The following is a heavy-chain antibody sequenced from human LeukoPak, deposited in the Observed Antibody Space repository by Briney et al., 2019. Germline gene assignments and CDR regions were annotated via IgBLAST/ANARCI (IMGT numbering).Heavy chain of an antibody. CDR2: IWYDGSNK. CDR3: ARGQIPYFYYMDV. CDR1: GFTFSDHS. V-gene: IGHV3-33*01. Sequence: GGSLRLSCAVSGFTFSDHSMHWVRPAPGKGLEWVTAIWYDGSNKYYADSVKGRFTISRDNSKNTLYLQMNSLRAEDTAVFFCARGQIPYFYYMDVWGNGTTVTVAS. D-gene: IGHD2-2*02. J-gene: IGHJ6*03.